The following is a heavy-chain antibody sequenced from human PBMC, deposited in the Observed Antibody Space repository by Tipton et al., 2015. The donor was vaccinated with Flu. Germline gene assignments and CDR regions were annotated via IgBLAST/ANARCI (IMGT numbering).Heavy chain of an antibody. J-gene: IGHJ3*02. CDR3: ATHCAGVCSHAFDI. Sequence: GLVKPSETLSLTCAVYGGSFSGYYWSWIRQPPGKGLEWIGEINHSGNTNYNPSLKSRVTISGDTSKNQFSLKLSSVTAADTAVYYCATHCAGVCSHAFDIWGQGTMVTVSS. CDR2: INHSGNT. V-gene: IGHV4-34*01. D-gene: IGHD2-21*02. CDR1: GGSFSGYY.